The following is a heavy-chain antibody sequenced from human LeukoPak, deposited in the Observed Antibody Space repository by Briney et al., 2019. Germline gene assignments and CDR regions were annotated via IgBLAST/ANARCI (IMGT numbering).Heavy chain of an antibody. CDR3: ARDSGYSYASDY. J-gene: IGHJ4*02. V-gene: IGHV3-7*01. CDR1: GFTFSSYW. D-gene: IGHD5-18*01. CDR2: IKQDGSEK. Sequence: PGGSLRLSCAASGFTFSSYWMSWVRRAPGKGLEWVANIKQDGSEKYYVDSVKGRFTISRDNAENSLYLQMNSLRAEDTAVYYCARDSGYSYASDYWGPGTLVTVSS.